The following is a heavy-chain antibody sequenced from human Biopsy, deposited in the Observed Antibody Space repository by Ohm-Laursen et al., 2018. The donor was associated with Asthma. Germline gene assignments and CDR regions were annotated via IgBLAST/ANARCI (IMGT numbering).Heavy chain of an antibody. Sequence: GSLRLSCTASGFTFSSYAMSWVRQAPGKGLEWVSSISSSGASTYYVDSVKGRFTITRDNSKNTLYLQMSSLRADDTAVYYFAKGGTYTTDRYDYWGQGSMVTVPS. CDR2: ISSSGAST. J-gene: IGHJ4*02. D-gene: IGHD1-26*01. CDR1: GFTFSSYA. CDR3: AKGGTYTTDRYDY. V-gene: IGHV3-23*01.